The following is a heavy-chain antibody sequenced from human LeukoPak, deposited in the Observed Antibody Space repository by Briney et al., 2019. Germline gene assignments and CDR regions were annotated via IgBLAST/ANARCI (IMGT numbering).Heavy chain of an antibody. CDR2: IYHSGST. CDR1: GGSISSYY. CDR3: AREDKSRIAARRKASDAFDI. D-gene: IGHD6-6*01. V-gene: IGHV4-59*12. Sequence: SETLSLTCTVSGGSISSYYWSWIRQPPGKGLEWIGYIYHSGSTYYNPSLKSRVTISVDRSKNQFSLKLSSVTAADTAVYYCAREDKSRIAARRKASDAFDIWGQGTMVTVSS. J-gene: IGHJ3*02.